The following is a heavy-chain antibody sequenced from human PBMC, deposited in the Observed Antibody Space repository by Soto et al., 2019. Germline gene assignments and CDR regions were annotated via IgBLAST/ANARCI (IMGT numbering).Heavy chain of an antibody. D-gene: IGHD3-22*01. J-gene: IGHJ5*02. V-gene: IGHV4-34*01. Sequence: PSETLSLTCAVYGGSFSGYYWSWIRQPPGKGLEWIGEINHSGSTNYNPSLKSRVTISVDTSKNQLSLKLSSVTAADTAVYYCARGPIDSSGYYSPRTPWGQGTLVTVS. CDR3: ARGPIDSSGYYSPRTP. CDR1: GGSFSGYY. CDR2: INHSGST.